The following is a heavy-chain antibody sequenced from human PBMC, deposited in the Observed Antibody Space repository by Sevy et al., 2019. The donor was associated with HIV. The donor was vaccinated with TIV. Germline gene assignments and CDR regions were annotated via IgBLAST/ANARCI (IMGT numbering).Heavy chain of an antibody. D-gene: IGHD5-12*01. CDR2: ISDDGSRK. CDR1: GFSFSGYA. Sequence: GGSLRLSCTASGFSFSGYAMHWVRQAPGKGLEWVVGISDDGSRKYYVDYVTDRFTISSDNSENTLYLEMNSLRRDFKDIYYFARDRWRLLGWLRVAIDIWGQGTMVTVSS. CDR3: ARDRWRLLGWLRVAIDI. J-gene: IGHJ3*02. V-gene: IGHV3-30-3*01.